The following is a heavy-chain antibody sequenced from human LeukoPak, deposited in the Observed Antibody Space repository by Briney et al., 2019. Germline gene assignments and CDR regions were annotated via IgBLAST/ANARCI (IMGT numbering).Heavy chain of an antibody. V-gene: IGHV3-23*01. CDR3: AELGITMIGGV. Sequence: GGSLRLSCAASGFTFSSFAMGWVRQAPGKGLEWVSAISGSGSTYYADSVKGRFTISRDNSKNTLYLRMNSLRAEDTAVYYCAELGITMIGGVWGKGTTVTISS. CDR1: GFTFSSFA. J-gene: IGHJ6*04. CDR2: ISGSGST. D-gene: IGHD3-10*02.